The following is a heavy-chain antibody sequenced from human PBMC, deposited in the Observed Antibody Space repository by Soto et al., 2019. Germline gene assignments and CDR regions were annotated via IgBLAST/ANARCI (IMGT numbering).Heavy chain of an antibody. D-gene: IGHD2-8*01. V-gene: IGHV3-23*01. J-gene: IGHJ4*02. CDR3: ARGGGYCTPTSCAIDS. CDR2: VSLTGDRT. Sequence: PRGSLRLSCVASRFDFSSYEMSWVRQAAGKGLEWVSRVSLTGDRTNYAGSVKGRFTVSRDNFKNALYLEMDSLRPDDTAIYYCARGGGYCTPTSCAIDSWGRGTPVAVS. CDR1: RFDFSSYE.